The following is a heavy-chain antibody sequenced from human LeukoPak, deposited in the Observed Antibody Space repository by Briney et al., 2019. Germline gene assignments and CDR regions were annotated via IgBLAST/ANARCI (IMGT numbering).Heavy chain of an antibody. J-gene: IGHJ4*02. D-gene: IGHD4-17*01. CDR1: GYTFTGYY. Sequence: ASVKVSCKASGYTFTGYYMHWVRQAPGQGLEWMGWINPNSGGTNYAQKFQGRVTMTRDTSISTAYMELRRLRSDDTAVYYCARSLFSNDYGDNEGFDYWGQGTLSPSPQ. CDR3: ARSLFSNDYGDNEGFDY. V-gene: IGHV1-2*02. CDR2: INPNSGGT.